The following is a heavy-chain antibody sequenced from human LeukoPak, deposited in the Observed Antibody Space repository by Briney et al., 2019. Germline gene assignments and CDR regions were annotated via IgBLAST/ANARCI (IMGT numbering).Heavy chain of an antibody. CDR3: ARGGPEWPLDY. V-gene: IGHV3-33*01. J-gene: IGHJ4*02. Sequence: GGSLRLSCAASGFSFSSYGMLWVRQAPGKGLEWVAVIWCDGSNKYYADSVKGRFTISRDNSNNTLYLQMNSLRVEDAAVYYCARGGPEWPLDYWGQGTLVTVSS. D-gene: IGHD3-16*01. CDR2: IWCDGSNK. CDR1: GFSFSSYG.